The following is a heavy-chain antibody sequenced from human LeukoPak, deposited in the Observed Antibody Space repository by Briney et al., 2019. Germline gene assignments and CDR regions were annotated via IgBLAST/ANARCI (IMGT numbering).Heavy chain of an antibody. Sequence: SETLSLTCAVYGGSFSGYYWSWIRQPPGKGLEWIGEINHSGSTNYNPSLKSRVTISVDTSKNQFSLKLSSVTAADTAVYYCARVVVGATIPHYWGQGTLVTVSS. D-gene: IGHD1-26*01. J-gene: IGHJ4*02. CDR3: ARVVVGATIPHY. CDR1: GGSFSGYY. V-gene: IGHV4-34*01. CDR2: INHSGST.